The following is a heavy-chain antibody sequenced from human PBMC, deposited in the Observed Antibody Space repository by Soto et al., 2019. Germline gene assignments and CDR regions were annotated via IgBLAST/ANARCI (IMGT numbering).Heavy chain of an antibody. V-gene: IGHV4-31*03. J-gene: IGHJ6*02. CDR1: GGSMTSGDQC. CDR3: ARELPQRQGRNMDV. CDR2: INHRGSL. D-gene: IGHD1-1*01. Sequence: PSEILSLTCTVTGGSMTSGDQCWTWIRHRPGEGLEWFGYINHRGSLYYNPSLKSRVSMSVDTSKNQFSLNLSSVTAADTAVYYCARELPQRQGRNMDVWGQGTTVTVSS.